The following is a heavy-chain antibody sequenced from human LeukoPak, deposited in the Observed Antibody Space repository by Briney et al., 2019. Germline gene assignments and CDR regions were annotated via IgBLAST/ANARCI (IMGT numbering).Heavy chain of an antibody. D-gene: IGHD2-21*02. CDR1: GGSFSGYY. Sequence: PSETLSLTCAVYGGSFSGYYWSWIRQPPGKGLEWIGEINHSGSTNYNPSLKSRVTISVDTSKNQFSLKLSSVTAADTAVYYCATYAYCGGDCYSNYFDYWGQGTLVTVSS. J-gene: IGHJ4*02. CDR3: ATYAYCGGDCYSNYFDY. CDR2: INHSGST. V-gene: IGHV4-34*01.